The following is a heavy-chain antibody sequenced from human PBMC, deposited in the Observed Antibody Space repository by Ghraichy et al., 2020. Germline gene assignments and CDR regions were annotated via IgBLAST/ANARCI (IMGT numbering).Heavy chain of an antibody. V-gene: IGHV3-23*01. Sequence: GGSLRLSCAASGFTFSSYAMSWVRQAPGKGLEWVSAISGSGGSTYYADSVKGRFTISRDNSKNTLYLQMNSLRAEDTAVYYCAKRGRDSSGYMRGDDYWGQGTLVTVSS. CDR2: ISGSGGST. CDR1: GFTFSSYA. CDR3: AKRGRDSSGYMRGDDY. J-gene: IGHJ4*02. D-gene: IGHD3-22*01.